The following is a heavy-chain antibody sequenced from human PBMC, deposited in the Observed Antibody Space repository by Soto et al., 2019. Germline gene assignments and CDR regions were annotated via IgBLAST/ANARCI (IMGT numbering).Heavy chain of an antibody. Sequence: GGSLRLSCAASGFTFGIYAMSWVRQAPGKGLEWVSAISGSGGSTYYADSVKGRFTISRDNSKNTLYLQMNSLRAEDTAVYYCAKRGGGDFFSAETGFWYFDLWGRGTLVTVSS. D-gene: IGHD2-21*02. V-gene: IGHV3-23*01. CDR3: AKRGGGDFFSAETGFWYFDL. CDR1: GFTFGIYA. J-gene: IGHJ2*01. CDR2: ISGSGGST.